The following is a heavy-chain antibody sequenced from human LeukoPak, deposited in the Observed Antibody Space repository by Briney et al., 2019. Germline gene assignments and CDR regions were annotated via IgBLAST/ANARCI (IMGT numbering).Heavy chain of an antibody. CDR3: AKSGSYSYFDY. V-gene: IGHV4-34*01. J-gene: IGHJ4*02. D-gene: IGHD1-26*01. CDR2: INHSGST. CDR1: GGSFSGYY. Sequence: PSETLSLTCAVYGGSFSGYYWSWIHQPPGKGLEWIGEINHSGSTNYNPSLKSRVTISVDTSKNQFSLKLSSVTAADTAVYYCAKSGSYSYFDYWGQGTLVTVSS.